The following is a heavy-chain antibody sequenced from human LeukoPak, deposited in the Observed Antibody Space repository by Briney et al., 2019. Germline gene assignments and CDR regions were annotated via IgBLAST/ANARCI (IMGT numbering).Heavy chain of an antibody. Sequence: GGSLRLSCAASGFTFSGSALHWVRQASGKGLEWVGRIRSTANGYATAYAASVKGRVTISRDDSKNTAYLQMDSLKTEDTAVYYCTGNYYGSGSYADFDYWGQGTLVTVSS. J-gene: IGHJ4*02. V-gene: IGHV3-73*01. CDR2: IRSTANGYAT. CDR3: TGNYYGSGSYADFDY. CDR1: GFTFSGSA. D-gene: IGHD3-10*01.